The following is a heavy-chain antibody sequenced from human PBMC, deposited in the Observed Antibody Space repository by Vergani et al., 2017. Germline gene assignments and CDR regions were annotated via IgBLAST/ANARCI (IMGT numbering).Heavy chain of an antibody. D-gene: IGHD2-15*01. CDR1: GGSISSGGYY. Sequence: QVQLQESVPGLVKPSQTLSLTCTVSGGSISSGGYYWSWIRQHPGKGLEWIGYIYYSGSTYSNPSLKSRVTISVDTSKNQFSLKLSSVTAADTAVYYCAGAEMVVAATLDWGQGTLVTVSS. V-gene: IGHV4-31*03. J-gene: IGHJ4*02. CDR2: IYYSGST. CDR3: AGAEMVVAATLD.